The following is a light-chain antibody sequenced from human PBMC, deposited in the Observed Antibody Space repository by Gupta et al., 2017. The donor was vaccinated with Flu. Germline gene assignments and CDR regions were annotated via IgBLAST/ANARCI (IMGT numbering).Light chain of an antibody. V-gene: IGLV2-23*02. CDR2: EVT. CDR3: CAAAQGYTYV. J-gene: IGLJ1*01. CDR1: SSDIGSSNY. Sequence: QSALTQPASVSESPGQSITISCSGTSSDIGSSNYVSWYQQHPGKVPKLITFEVTKRPSGISDRFSASKSGNTASLTISGLQTEDEADYYCCAAAQGYTYVFGTGTTVTVL.